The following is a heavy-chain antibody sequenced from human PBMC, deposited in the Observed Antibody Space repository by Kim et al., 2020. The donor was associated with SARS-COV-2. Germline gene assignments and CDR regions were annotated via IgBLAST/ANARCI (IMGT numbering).Heavy chain of an antibody. J-gene: IGHJ4*02. CDR2: GTT. Sequence: GTTYYAAAVEGRLTIFRDNSKNTVCRQMNTLRAEDTALYYCASGGGNQFDSWGQGTLVTVSS. V-gene: IGHV3-23*01. D-gene: IGHD2-15*01. CDR3: ASGGGNQFDS.